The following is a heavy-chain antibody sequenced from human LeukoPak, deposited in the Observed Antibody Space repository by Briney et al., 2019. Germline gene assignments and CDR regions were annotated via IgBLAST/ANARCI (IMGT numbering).Heavy chain of an antibody. D-gene: IGHD2-2*01. V-gene: IGHV3-9*03. CDR2: ISWNSGSI. CDR1: GFTFDDYA. J-gene: IGHJ4*02. Sequence: GRSPRLSCAASGFTFDDYAMHWVRQAPGKGLEWVSGISWNSGSIGYADSVKGRFTISRDNAKNSLYLQMNSLRAEDMALYYCAKGGCSSTSCYVGYWGQGTLVTVSS. CDR3: AKGGCSSTSCYVGY.